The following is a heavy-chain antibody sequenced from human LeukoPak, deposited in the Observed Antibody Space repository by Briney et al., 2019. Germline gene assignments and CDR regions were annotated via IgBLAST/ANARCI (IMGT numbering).Heavy chain of an antibody. V-gene: IGHV4-59*08. D-gene: IGHD3-22*01. Sequence: SETLSLTCTVSGGSIRSDYWSWIRQPPGKGLEWVGYTHYSGSPNYNPSLTSRVTISVDTSRNQFSLKLSSVTAADTAVYYCATTSYYYDSPDYWGQGTLVTVSS. CDR2: THYSGSP. CDR1: GGSIRSDY. CDR3: ATTSYYYDSPDY. J-gene: IGHJ4*02.